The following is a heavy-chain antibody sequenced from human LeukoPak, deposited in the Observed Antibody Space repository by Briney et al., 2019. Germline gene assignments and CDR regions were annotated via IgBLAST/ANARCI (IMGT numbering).Heavy chain of an antibody. CDR2: IRYDGSNK. D-gene: IGHD7-27*01. CDR1: GFTFNSYG. V-gene: IGHV3-30*02. Sequence: GGSLRLSCAASGFTFNSYGMHWVRQAPGKGLEWVAFIRYDGSNKYYADSVKGRFTISRDNSKNTLYLQMNSLRAEDTAVYYCAKPSPGDGYYFDYWGQGTLVTVSS. CDR3: AKPSPGDGYYFDY. J-gene: IGHJ4*02.